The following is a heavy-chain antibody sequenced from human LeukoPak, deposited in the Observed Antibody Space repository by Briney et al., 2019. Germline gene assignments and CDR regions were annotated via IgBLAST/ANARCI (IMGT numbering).Heavy chain of an antibody. CDR3: ARGVLLWFGESRRLDP. CDR2: MSAYNGNT. CDR1: GYTFTSYG. V-gene: IGHV1-18*01. D-gene: IGHD3-10*01. J-gene: IGHJ5*02. Sequence: ASVKVSCKASGYTFTSYGISWVRQAPGQGLEWMGWMSAYNGNTNYAQKLQGRVTMTTDTSTSTAYMELRSLRSDDTAVYYCARGVLLWFGESRRLDPWGQGTLVTVSS.